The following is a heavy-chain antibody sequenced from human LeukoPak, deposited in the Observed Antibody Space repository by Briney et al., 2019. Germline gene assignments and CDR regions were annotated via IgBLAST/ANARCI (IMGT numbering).Heavy chain of an antibody. V-gene: IGHV4-34*01. CDR3: ARYSGYYLSYFDY. D-gene: IGHD3-22*01. J-gene: IGHJ4*02. CDR2: INHSGST. Sequence: SETLSLTCAVYGGSFSGYYWSWIRQPPGKGLEWIGEINHSGSTNYNPSLKSRVTISVDTSKNQFSLKLSSVTAADTAVYYCARYSGYYLSYFDYWGQGTLVTVSS. CDR1: GGSFSGYY.